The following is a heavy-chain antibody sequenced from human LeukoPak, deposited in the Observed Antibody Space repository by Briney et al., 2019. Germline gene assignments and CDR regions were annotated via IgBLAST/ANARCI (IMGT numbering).Heavy chain of an antibody. J-gene: IGHJ3*02. V-gene: IGHV1-69*05. CDR3: ARVQNLYDAFDI. Sequence: SVKVSCKASGGTFSSYAISWVRQAPGQGLEWMGGIIPIFDTSNYAQKFQGRVTITTDESTSTAYMELSSLRSEDTAVYYCARVQNLYDAFDIWGQGTMVTVSS. CDR2: IIPIFDTS. CDR1: GGTFSSYA. D-gene: IGHD2-8*01.